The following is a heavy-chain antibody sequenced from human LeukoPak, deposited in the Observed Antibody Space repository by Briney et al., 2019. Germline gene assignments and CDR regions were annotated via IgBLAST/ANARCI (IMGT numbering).Heavy chain of an antibody. Sequence: PSETLSLTCAVYGGSFSGYYWSWISQPPGKGLEWIGDINHSGSTNYNPSLKSRLTISVDTSKNQFSLKLSSVTAADTAVYYCARERYCSRTTCYDSTKWFDPWGQGTLVTVSS. CDR2: INHSGST. J-gene: IGHJ5*02. D-gene: IGHD2-2*01. CDR1: GGSFSGYY. V-gene: IGHV4-34*01. CDR3: ARERYCSRTTCYDSTKWFDP.